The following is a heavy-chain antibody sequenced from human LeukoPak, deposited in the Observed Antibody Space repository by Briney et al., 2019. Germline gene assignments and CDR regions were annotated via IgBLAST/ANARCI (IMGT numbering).Heavy chain of an antibody. J-gene: IGHJ6*04. CDR1: PFTFSSYG. V-gene: IGHV3-30*18. CDR2: ISYDGSNK. Sequence: GGSLRLSCAASPFTFSSYGIHWVRQAPGKGLEWVAVISYDGSNKYCADSVKGRFTISRDNSKNTLYLQMNSLRAEDTAVYYCAKDVRYQLLYRRGNGMDVWGKGTTVTVSS. D-gene: IGHD2-2*02. CDR3: AKDVRYQLLYRRGNGMDV.